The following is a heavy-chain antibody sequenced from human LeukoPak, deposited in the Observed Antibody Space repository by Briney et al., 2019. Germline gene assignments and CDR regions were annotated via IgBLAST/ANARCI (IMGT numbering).Heavy chain of an antibody. J-gene: IGHJ4*02. CDR2: IKTKTDGGTA. D-gene: IGHD6-6*01. CDR3: TTEKGYSSSLTFDF. V-gene: IGHV3-15*01. Sequence: GGSLRLSCATSGFIFSNAWMSWVRQAPGKGLEWVGRIKTKTDGGTADYAAPVKGRFTILRDDSKDTLYLQANSLKIEDTAVYYCTTEKGYSSSLTFDFWGQGTLVTVSS. CDR1: GFIFSNAW.